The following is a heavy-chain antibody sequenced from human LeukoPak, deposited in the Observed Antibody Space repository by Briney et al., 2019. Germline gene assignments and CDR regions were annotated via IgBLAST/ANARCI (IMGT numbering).Heavy chain of an antibody. CDR3: AKDRYAMVTNAFDI. J-gene: IGHJ3*02. V-gene: IGHV3-9*01. Sequence: GGSLRLSCAASGFTFDDYAMHWVRQAPGKGLEWVSGISWNSGSIGYADSVKGRFTISRDNSKNTLYLQMNSLRAEDTAVYYCAKDRYAMVTNAFDIWGQGTMVTVSS. D-gene: IGHD5-18*01. CDR2: ISWNSGSI. CDR1: GFTFDDYA.